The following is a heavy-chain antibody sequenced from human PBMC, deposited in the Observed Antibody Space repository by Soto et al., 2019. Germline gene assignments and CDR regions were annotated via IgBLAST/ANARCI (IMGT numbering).Heavy chain of an antibody. V-gene: IGHV3-30-3*01. J-gene: IGHJ4*02. CDR1: GFPFSSYA. D-gene: IGHD3-3*01. CDR2: ISYDGSNK. CDR3: AREIERLLGY. Sequence: PGGSLRLSCAAPGFPFSSYAMHWVRRAPGKGLEWMAVISYDGSNKYYADSVKGRFTISRDNSKNTLYLQMNSLRAEDTAVYYCAREIERLLGYWGQGTLVTVSS.